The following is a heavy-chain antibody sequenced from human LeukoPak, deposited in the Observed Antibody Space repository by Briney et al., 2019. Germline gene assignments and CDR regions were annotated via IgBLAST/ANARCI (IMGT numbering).Heavy chain of an antibody. CDR3: ARVRGYDYSDY. CDR2: ISSSGSTI. J-gene: IGHJ4*02. V-gene: IGHV3-11*01. D-gene: IGHD3-16*01. Sequence: GGSLRLSCAASGFTFSDYYMSWLRQAPGKGLEGVSYISSSGSTIYYADSVKGRFTISRDNAKNSLYLQMNSLRAEDTAVYYCARVRGYDYSDYWGQGTLVTVSS. CDR1: GFTFSDYY.